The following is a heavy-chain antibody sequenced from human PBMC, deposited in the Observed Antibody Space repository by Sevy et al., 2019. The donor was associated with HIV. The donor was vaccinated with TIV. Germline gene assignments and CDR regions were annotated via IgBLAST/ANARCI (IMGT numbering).Heavy chain of an antibody. D-gene: IGHD3-9*01. CDR1: GMSLRTTSVG. CDR2: LNWNGAK. CDR3: ARSGFDATYSYFMDV. Sequence: SGPTLVNPTQTLTLTCTFSGMSLRTTSVGVGWFRQPPGKPLEWLALLNWNGAKRYSPSLKTRITLTKVTSKNQMVLTMTNMDPQDTGTYFCARSGFDATYSYFMDVWGTGTTVTVSS. J-gene: IGHJ6*03. V-gene: IGHV2-5*01.